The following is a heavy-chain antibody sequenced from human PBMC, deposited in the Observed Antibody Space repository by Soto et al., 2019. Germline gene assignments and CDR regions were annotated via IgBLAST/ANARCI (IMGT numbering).Heavy chain of an antibody. D-gene: IGHD5-12*01. V-gene: IGHV4-59*01. CDR3: ARSRDGYNLNPIDQ. CDR2: FFYTGST. CDR1: TGSTNSFY. Sequence: QVQLQVSGPGLVKPSATLSLSCTVSTGSTNSFYWSWIRPPPGQGLQCLGYFFYTGSTNHNPSLKRRVTISLDMSSNQFSLRLSSVTAADTAMYYCARSRDGYNLNPIDQWGQGLLVTVSS. J-gene: IGHJ4*02.